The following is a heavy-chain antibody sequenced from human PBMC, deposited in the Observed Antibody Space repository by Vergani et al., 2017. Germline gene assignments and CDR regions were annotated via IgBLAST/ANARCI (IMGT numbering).Heavy chain of an antibody. J-gene: IGHJ4*02. CDR3: ARGWVSGWYGELGY. CDR2: IYYTGST. D-gene: IGHD6-19*01. CDR1: GGSISSYY. V-gene: IGHV4-59*01. Sequence: QVQLQESGPGLVKPSETLSLTCTVSGGSISSYYWTWIRKPPGKGLEWIGNIYYTGSTNYNPSLQSRVTMSVDTSNNQFSLRLSSVTAADTAVYYCARGWVSGWYGELGYWGQGTLVTVSS.